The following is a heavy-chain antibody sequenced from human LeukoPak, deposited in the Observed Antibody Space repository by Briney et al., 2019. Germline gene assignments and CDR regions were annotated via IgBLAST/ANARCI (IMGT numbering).Heavy chain of an antibody. CDR2: IYTSGST. CDR3: ARDGSGSPRNWFDP. CDR1: GGSISSYY. Sequence: SETLSLTCTVSGGSISSYYWSWIRQPAGKGLEWIGRIYTSGSTNYNPSLKSRVTISVDTSKNQFSLKLSSVTAADTAVYYCARDGSGSPRNWFDPWGQGTLVTVSS. D-gene: IGHD1-26*01. J-gene: IGHJ5*02. V-gene: IGHV4-4*07.